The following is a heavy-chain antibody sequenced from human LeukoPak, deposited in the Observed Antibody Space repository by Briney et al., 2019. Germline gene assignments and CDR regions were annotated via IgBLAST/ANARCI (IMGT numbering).Heavy chain of an antibody. Sequence: PGGSLRLSCAASGSTFSSYNMNWVRQAPGKGLEWILYISRSSTTIYYADSVKGRFTISRDNAKNSLYLQMNSLRDEDTAVYYCARGADYGPDYWGQGTLVTVSS. CDR3: ARGADYGPDY. CDR2: ISRSSTTI. J-gene: IGHJ4*02. V-gene: IGHV3-48*02. CDR1: GSTFSSYN. D-gene: IGHD4-17*01.